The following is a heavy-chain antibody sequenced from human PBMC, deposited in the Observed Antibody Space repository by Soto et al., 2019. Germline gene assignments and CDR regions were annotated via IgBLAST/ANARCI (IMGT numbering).Heavy chain of an antibody. CDR3: AKDSSGWYFGWFDP. D-gene: IGHD6-19*01. V-gene: IGHV3-30*18. Sequence: LRLSCAASGFTFSSYGMHWVRQAPGKGLEWVAVISYDGSNKYYADSVKGRFTISRDNSKNTLYLQMNSLRAEDTAVYYCAKDSSGWYFGWFDPWGQGTLVTVSS. CDR1: GFTFSSYG. CDR2: ISYDGSNK. J-gene: IGHJ5*02.